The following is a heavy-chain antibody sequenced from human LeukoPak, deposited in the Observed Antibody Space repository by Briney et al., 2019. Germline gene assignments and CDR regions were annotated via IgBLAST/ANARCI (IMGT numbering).Heavy chain of an antibody. V-gene: IGHV4-59*08. CDR2: IYYGGST. CDR3: ARRAGIGQAYFAY. Sequence: SEALSLTCTVSGGSISFYYWSWIRQSPGKGLECIGYIYYGGSTYYNPSLKSRVTISVDPSKNQFSLNLAPVTAADTAVYYCARRAGIGQAYFAYWGQGTLVTVSS. D-gene: IGHD6-13*01. J-gene: IGHJ4*02. CDR1: GGSISFYY.